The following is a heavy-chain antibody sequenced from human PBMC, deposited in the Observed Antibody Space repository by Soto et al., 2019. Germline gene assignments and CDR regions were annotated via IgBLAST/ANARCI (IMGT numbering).Heavy chain of an antibody. CDR2: VYFRGRT. CDR3: ARMSQWLVLKRDYFDY. Sequence: SETLSLTCTFSGVSTIDYYWTWIRQTPGQGLEWLGYVYFRGRTNYNPSLKSRVTISVDTSKNQFSLKLSSVTAADTAVYYCARMSQWLVLKRDYFDYWGQGTLVTVSS. D-gene: IGHD6-19*01. CDR1: GVSTIDYY. J-gene: IGHJ4*02. V-gene: IGHV4-59*12.